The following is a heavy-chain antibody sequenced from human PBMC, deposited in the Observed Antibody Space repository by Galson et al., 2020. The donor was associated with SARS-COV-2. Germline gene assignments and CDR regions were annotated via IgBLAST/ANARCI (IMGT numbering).Heavy chain of an antibody. D-gene: IGHD1-26*01. CDR1: GGSISSHY. Sequence: SETLSLTCTVSGGSISSHYWSWIRQPPGKGLEWIGYIYYSGSTNYNPSLKSRVTISVDTSKNQFSLKLSSVTAADTAVYYCARESRWELYFDYWGQGTLVTVSS. J-gene: IGHJ4*02. CDR3: ARESRWELYFDY. V-gene: IGHV4-59*11. CDR2: IYYSGST.